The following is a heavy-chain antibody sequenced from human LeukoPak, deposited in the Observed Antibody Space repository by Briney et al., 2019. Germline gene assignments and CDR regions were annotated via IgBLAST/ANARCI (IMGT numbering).Heavy chain of an antibody. V-gene: IGHV3-23*01. D-gene: IGHD3-22*01. CDR3: AKVDDSSGYSSDY. CDR2: ISGSGGST. CDR1: GFTFSSYA. Sequence: GRSLRLSCAASGFTFSSYAMSWVRQAAGKGLEWVSAISGSGGSTYYADSVKGRFTISRDNSKNTLYPQMNSLRAEDTAVYYCAKVDDSSGYSSDYWGQGTLVTVSS. J-gene: IGHJ4*02.